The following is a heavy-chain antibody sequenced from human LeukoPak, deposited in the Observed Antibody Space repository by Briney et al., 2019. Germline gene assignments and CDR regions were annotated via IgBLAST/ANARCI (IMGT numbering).Heavy chain of an antibody. CDR3: ARVPYDILTGYYYYFDY. CDR1: GGSISSYY. D-gene: IGHD3-9*01. V-gene: IGHV4-59*01. J-gene: IGHJ4*02. Sequence: SETLSLTCTVSGGSISSYYWSWIRQPPGKGLEWIGYIYYSGSTNYNPSLKSRVTISVDTSKNQFSLKLSSVTAADTAVYYCARVPYDILTGYYYYFDYWGQGTLVTVSS. CDR2: IYYSGST.